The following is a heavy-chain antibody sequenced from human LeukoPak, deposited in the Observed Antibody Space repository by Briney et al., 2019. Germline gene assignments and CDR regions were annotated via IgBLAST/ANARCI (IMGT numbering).Heavy chain of an antibody. CDR2: INPNSGGT. J-gene: IGHJ4*02. V-gene: IGHV1-2*02. Sequence: ASVKVSCKASGYTFTGYYMHWVRQAPGQGLEWMGWINPNSGGTNYAQKFQGRVTLTRDTSIRPAYMELSSLRSDDPAVYSCARALVGATPFDYWGQGTWSPSPQ. CDR1: GYTFTGYY. D-gene: IGHD1-26*01. CDR3: ARALVGATPFDY.